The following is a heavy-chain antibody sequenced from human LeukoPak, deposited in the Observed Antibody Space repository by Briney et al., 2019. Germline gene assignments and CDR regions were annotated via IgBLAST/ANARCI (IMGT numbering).Heavy chain of an antibody. V-gene: IGHV1-18*01. CDR2: ISANNGNT. Sequence: ASVKVSCKASGYTFTTYGIIWVRQAPGQGLEWMGWISANNGNTNYAQKLQGRVTMTTDTSTSTAYMELRSLRSDDTAVYYCARGSGGYSYGLYNWFDPWGQGTLVTVSS. CDR1: GYTFTTYG. J-gene: IGHJ5*02. D-gene: IGHD5-18*01. CDR3: ARGSGGYSYGLYNWFDP.